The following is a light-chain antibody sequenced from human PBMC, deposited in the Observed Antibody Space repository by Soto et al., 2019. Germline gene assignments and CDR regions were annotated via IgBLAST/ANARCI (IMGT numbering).Light chain of an antibody. CDR2: KVS. V-gene: IGKV2-30*01. J-gene: IGKJ2*01. CDR3: MQGTHWPPYT. CDR1: QSLVYSDGNAY. Sequence: DVVMTQSPLSLPVTLGQPASISCRSSQSLVYSDGNAYLNWFHQRPGQSPRRLIYKVSYRDSGVPDRFSGSASGTDFTLKISRVAAEDVGVYYCMQGTHWPPYTFGQGTKLEIK.